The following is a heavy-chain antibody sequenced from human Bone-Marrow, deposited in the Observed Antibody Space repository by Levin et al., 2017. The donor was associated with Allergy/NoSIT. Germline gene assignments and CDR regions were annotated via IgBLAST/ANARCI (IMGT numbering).Heavy chain of an antibody. J-gene: IGHJ5*02. D-gene: IGHD2-2*01. CDR1: GGSFSGYY. CDR3: ARGTKVVVPAAFGIIGENWFDP. CDR2: INHSGST. Sequence: SETLSLTCAVYGGSFSGYYWSWIRQPPGKGLEWIGEINHSGSTNYNPSLKSRVTISVDTSKNQFSLKLSSVTAADTAVYYCARGTKVVVPAAFGIIGENWFDPWGQGTLVTVSS. V-gene: IGHV4-34*01.